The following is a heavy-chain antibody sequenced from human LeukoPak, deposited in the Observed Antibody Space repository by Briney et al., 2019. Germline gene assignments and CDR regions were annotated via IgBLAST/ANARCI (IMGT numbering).Heavy chain of an antibody. CDR2: IYHSGST. Sequence: PSETLSLTCTVSGGSISSGGYYWSWIRQPPGKGLEWIGYIYHSGSTYYNPSLKSRVTTSVDTSKNQFSLKLSSVTAADTAVYYCARGGVTGEYYFDYWGQGTLVTVSS. D-gene: IGHD7-27*01. CDR1: GGSISSGGYY. V-gene: IGHV4-30-2*01. J-gene: IGHJ4*02. CDR3: ARGGVTGEYYFDY.